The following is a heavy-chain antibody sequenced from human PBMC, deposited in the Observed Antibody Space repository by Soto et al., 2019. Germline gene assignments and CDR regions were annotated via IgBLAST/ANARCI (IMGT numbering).Heavy chain of an antibody. J-gene: IGHJ4*02. V-gene: IGHV4-31*03. CDR1: GGSISSGGYY. Sequence: QVQLQESGPGLVKPSQTLSLTCTVSGGSISSGGYYWSWIRQHPGKGLEWIGYIYYSGSTYYNPSLKSRVTISVDTSKNQFSLKLSSVTAADTAVYYCARDRGSGYDYVGYFDYWGQGTLVTVSS. CDR2: IYYSGST. CDR3: ARDRGSGYDYVGYFDY. D-gene: IGHD5-12*01.